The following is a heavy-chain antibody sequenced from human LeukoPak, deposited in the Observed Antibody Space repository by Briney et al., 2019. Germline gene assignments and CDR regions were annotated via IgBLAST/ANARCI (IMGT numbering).Heavy chain of an antibody. D-gene: IGHD3-3*01. CDR1: GGTFSSYA. J-gene: IGHJ4*02. CDR2: IIPIFGTA. V-gene: IGHV1-69*05. Sequence: ASVKVSCKASGGTFSSYAISWVRQAPGQGLEWMGGIIPIFGTANYAQKFQGRVTITTDESTSTAYMELSSLRSEDTAVYYCARNNDFWSGYDCWGQGTLVTVSS. CDR3: ARNNDFWSGYDC.